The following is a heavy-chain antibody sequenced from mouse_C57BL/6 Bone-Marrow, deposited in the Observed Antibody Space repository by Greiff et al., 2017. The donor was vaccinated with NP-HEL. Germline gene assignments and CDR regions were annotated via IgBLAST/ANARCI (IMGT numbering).Heavy chain of an antibody. D-gene: IGHD1-1*01. J-gene: IGHJ3*01. CDR3: ASRDYGSSWDY. CDR2: ISSGGSYT. V-gene: IGHV5-6*01. CDR1: GFTFSSYG. Sequence: EVKLMESGGDLVKPGGSLKLSCAASGFTFSSYGMSWVRQTPDKRLEWAATISSGGSYTYYPDSVKGRFTISRDNAKNTLYLQMSSLKSEDTAMYYCASRDYGSSWDYWGQGTLVTVSA.